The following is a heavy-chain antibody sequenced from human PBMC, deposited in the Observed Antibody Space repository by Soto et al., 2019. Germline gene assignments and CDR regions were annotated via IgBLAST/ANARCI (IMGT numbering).Heavy chain of an antibody. CDR1: GFTFSNAW. J-gene: IGHJ4*02. CDR2: IKSKTDGGTT. Sequence: EVQLVESGGGLVKPGGSLRLSCAASGFTFSNAWMSWVRQAPGKGLEWVGRIKSKTDGGTTDYAAPVKGRFTISRDDPKNTLYLQMNSLKTEDTAVYYCTTDIGGCSSTSCYALFDYWGQGTLVTVSS. V-gene: IGHV3-15*01. D-gene: IGHD2-2*01. CDR3: TTDIGGCSSTSCYALFDY.